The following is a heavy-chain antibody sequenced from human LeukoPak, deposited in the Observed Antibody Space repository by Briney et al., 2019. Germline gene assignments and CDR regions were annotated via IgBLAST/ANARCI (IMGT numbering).Heavy chain of an antibody. V-gene: IGHV4-59*08. J-gene: IGHJ4*02. D-gene: IGHD6-13*01. CDR1: GGSISSYY. Sequence: SETLSLTCTVSGGSISSYYWSWIRQPPGEGLEWIGCIYYSGSTNYNPSLKSRVTISVDTSKNQFSLKLSSVTAADTAVYYCARDAAVGRTLDYWGQGTLVTVSS. CDR3: ARDAAVGRTLDY. CDR2: IYYSGST.